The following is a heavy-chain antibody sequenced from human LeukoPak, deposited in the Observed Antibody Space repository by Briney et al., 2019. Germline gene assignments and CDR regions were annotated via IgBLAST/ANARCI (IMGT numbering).Heavy chain of an antibody. D-gene: IGHD6-13*01. CDR2: FDPEDGET. CDR3: ARDPYSSSWYSNPNFDY. CDR1: GYTLTELS. V-gene: IGHV1-24*01. Sequence: ASVKVSCKVSGYTLTELSMHWVRQAPGKGLEWMGGFDPEDGETIYAQKFQGRVTMTTDTSTSTAYMELRSLRSDDTAVYYCARDPYSSSWYSNPNFDYWGQGTLVTVSS. J-gene: IGHJ4*02.